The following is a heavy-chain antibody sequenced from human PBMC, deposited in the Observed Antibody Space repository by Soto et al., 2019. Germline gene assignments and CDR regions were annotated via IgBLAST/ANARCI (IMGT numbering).Heavy chain of an antibody. CDR3: AGDRMGSGWSLDY. CDR1: GFTFSIYD. CDR2: ITGSGYGT. J-gene: IGHJ4*02. V-gene: IGHV3-23*01. Sequence: EVQLLESGGGLVQPGGSLRLSCAASGFTFSIYDMSWVRQAPGKGLEWVSAITGSGYGTYYADSVKGRFTISRENSKNTPYLQMNSPRAEHTAVYFCAGDRMGSGWSLDYWGQGTLVTVSS. D-gene: IGHD6-19*01.